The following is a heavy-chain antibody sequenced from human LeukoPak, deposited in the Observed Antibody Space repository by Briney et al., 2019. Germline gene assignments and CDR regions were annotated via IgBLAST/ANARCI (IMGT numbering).Heavy chain of an antibody. V-gene: IGHV3-23*01. J-gene: IGHJ4*02. CDR2: ISGSGGST. CDR1: GFTFSSYA. D-gene: IGHD2-2*01. CDR3: AKDLRYCSSTSCY. Sequence: GGSLRLSCAASGFTFSSYAMSRVRQAPGKGLEWVSAISGSGGSTYYADSVKGRFTISRDKSKNTLYLQMNSLRAEDTAVYYYAKDLRYCSSTSCYWGQGTLVTVSS.